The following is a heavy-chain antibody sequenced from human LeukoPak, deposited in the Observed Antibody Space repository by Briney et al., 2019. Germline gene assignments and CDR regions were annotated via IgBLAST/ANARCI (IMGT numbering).Heavy chain of an antibody. V-gene: IGHV1-2*02. CDR2: INPNSGGT. J-gene: IGHJ3*02. Sequence: ASVKVSCKASGYTFTGYYMHWVRQAPGQGLEWMGWINPNSGGTNYAQKFQGRVTMTRDTSISTAYMELSRLRSDDTAVYYCARGVSGGYFDAFDIWGQGTMVTVSS. D-gene: IGHD1-26*01. CDR1: GYTFTGYY. CDR3: ARGVSGGYFDAFDI.